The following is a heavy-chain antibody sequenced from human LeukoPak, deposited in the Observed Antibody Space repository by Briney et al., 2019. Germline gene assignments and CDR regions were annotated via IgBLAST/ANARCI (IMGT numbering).Heavy chain of an antibody. CDR3: AGGRSWYRGIDY. CDR1: GFTFSSYA. Sequence: GGSMRLSCAASGFTFSSYAMHWVRQAPGKGLEWVSFIWHDGSTQTYTDSVKGRFTISRDNSKNTLYLQMNSLRAEDMAVYYCAGGRSWYRGIDYWGQGTLVTVSS. D-gene: IGHD6-13*01. J-gene: IGHJ4*02. CDR2: IWHDGSTQ. V-gene: IGHV3-30*02.